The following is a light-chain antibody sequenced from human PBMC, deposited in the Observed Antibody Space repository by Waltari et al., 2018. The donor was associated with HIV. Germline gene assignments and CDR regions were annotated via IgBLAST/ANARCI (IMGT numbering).Light chain of an antibody. CDR2: WAS. J-gene: IGKJ4*01. CDR3: QQRSNWPLT. V-gene: IGKV4-1*01. CDR1: QSVLSSSNNKNY. Sequence: DIVMTQSPDSLAVSLGERATINCKSSQSVLSSSNNKNYLAWYQQKPGQPPNVLIYWASTRESGVPDRFSGSGSGTDFTLTISSLEPEDFAVYYCQQRSNWPLTFGGGTEVEIK.